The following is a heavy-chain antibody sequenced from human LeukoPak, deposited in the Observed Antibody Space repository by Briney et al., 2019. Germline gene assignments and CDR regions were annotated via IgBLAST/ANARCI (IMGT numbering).Heavy chain of an antibody. D-gene: IGHD5-12*01. CDR3: ARDREWLRPQDY. CDR1: GCTFSSYA. J-gene: IGHJ4*02. V-gene: IGHV3-23*01. Sequence: GGSLRLSCAASGCTFSSYAMSWVRQAPGKGLQCVSTISGSGGSTYYADSVKGRFTISRDNSKNTLYLQMNTLRAEDTAIYFCARDREWLRPQDYWGQGTLVTVSS. CDR2: ISGSGGST.